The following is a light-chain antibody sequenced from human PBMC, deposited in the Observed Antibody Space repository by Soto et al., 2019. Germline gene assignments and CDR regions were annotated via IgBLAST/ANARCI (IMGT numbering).Light chain of an antibody. CDR1: QSVSSN. J-gene: IGKJ1*01. CDR2: GAS. Sequence: EIVMTQSPATLSVSPGERATLPCRASQSVSSNLAWYQQKPGQAPRLLIYGASTRATGILARRSGSGSWTAFTITISGLESEESEVYAYQQYNNWPWTFGQGTKVEIK. CDR3: QQYNNWPWT. V-gene: IGKV3-15*01.